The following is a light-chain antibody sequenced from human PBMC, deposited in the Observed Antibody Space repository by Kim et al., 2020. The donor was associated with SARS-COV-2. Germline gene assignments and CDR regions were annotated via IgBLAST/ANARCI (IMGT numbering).Light chain of an antibody. Sequence: GQSFTISCTETSSDVGGYNYVSWYQQQQGKAPKLMIDDVSERPSGVPDRFSGSKSDNTASLTISGLQAEDEADYYCCSYAGSYTWVFGGGTQLTVL. CDR1: SSDVGGYNY. CDR2: DVS. V-gene: IGLV2-11*01. CDR3: CSYAGSYTWV. J-gene: IGLJ3*02.